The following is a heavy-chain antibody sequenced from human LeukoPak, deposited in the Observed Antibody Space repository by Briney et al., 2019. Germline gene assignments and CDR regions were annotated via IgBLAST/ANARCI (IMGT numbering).Heavy chain of an antibody. Sequence: PGGSLRLSCAASGFTFSSHWMSWVRQTPGKGLEWVAHINQDGSEKYYVDSVKGRFTISRDNAKNSLYLQMNSLRAEDTAVYYCARDRGYYYDSSGYYYDYWGQGTLVTVSS. D-gene: IGHD3-22*01. J-gene: IGHJ4*02. CDR3: ARDRGYYYDSSGYYYDY. CDR2: INQDGSEK. V-gene: IGHV3-7*01. CDR1: GFTFSSHW.